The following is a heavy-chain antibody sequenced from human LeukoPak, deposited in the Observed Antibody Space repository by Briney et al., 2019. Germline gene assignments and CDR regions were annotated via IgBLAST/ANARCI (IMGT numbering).Heavy chain of an antibody. D-gene: IGHD3-22*01. CDR1: GYTFTSYD. CDR3: ARGPYDSSGYRFDS. J-gene: IGHJ4*02. V-gene: IGHV1-8*01. Sequence: ASVKVSCKASGYTFTSYDINWVRQATGQGLEWMGWMNPSSGNTGYAQKLQGRVTLTRNNSINTAYMELSSLRSEDTAVYYCARGPYDSSGYRFDSWGQGTLVTVSS. CDR2: MNPSSGNT.